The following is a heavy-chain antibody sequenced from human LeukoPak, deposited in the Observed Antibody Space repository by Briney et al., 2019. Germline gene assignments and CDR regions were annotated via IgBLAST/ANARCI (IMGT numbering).Heavy chain of an antibody. CDR1: GGSIGSSSYY. V-gene: IGHV4-39*07. CDR2: IYYSGST. D-gene: IGHD6-19*01. Sequence: TSETLSLTCTVSGGSIGSSSYYWGWIRQPPGKGLEWIGSIYYSGSTYYNPSLKSRVTISVDTSKNQFSLKLSSVTAADTAVYYCARVSSGWHSPFDYWGQGSLVTVSS. J-gene: IGHJ4*02. CDR3: ARVSSGWHSPFDY.